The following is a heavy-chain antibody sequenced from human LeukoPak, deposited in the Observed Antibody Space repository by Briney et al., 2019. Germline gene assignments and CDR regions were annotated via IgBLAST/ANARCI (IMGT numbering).Heavy chain of an antibody. J-gene: IGHJ4*02. CDR3: ARRAVY. CDR2: THSGGST. CDR1: GSTFSNFW. V-gene: IGHV3-53*01. D-gene: IGHD6-25*01. Sequence: GGSLRLSCAASGSTFSNFWMHWVRQAPGKGLEWVSVTHSGGSTSYADSVKGRFTISRDNSKNTLYLQMNSLRAEDTAVYYCARRAVYWGQGTLVTVSS.